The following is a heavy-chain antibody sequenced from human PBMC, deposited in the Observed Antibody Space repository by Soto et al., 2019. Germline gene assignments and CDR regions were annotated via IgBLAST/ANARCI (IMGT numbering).Heavy chain of an antibody. CDR1: GFTFSSYG. CDR3: AKDQSSFLFYYDSSGYYPPDY. Sequence: GGSLRLSCAASGFTFSSYGMHWVRQAPGKGLEWVAVISYDGSNKYYADSVKGRFTISRDNSKNTLYLQMNSLRAEDTAVYYCAKDQSSFLFYYDSSGYYPPDYWGQGTLVTVSS. D-gene: IGHD3-22*01. CDR2: ISYDGSNK. J-gene: IGHJ4*02. V-gene: IGHV3-30*18.